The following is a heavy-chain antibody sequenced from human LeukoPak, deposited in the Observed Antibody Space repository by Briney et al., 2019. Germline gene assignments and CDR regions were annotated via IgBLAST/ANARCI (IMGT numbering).Heavy chain of an antibody. CDR1: GYTFTGYY. V-gene: IGHV1-2*02. CDR3: ARATGPYDYFDY. D-gene: IGHD4-4*01. J-gene: IGHJ4*02. CDR2: INPNSGGT. Sequence: GASVKVSCKASGYTFTGYYIHWVRQAPGQGLAWMGWINPNSGGTNYAQKFQGRVTMTRDTSISTAYMELSRLRSDDTAVYYCARATGPYDYFDYWGQGTLVTVSS.